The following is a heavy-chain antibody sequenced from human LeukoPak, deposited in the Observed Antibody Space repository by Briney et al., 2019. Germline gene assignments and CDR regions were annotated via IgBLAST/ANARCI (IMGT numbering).Heavy chain of an antibody. J-gene: IGHJ3*02. D-gene: IGHD2-8*02. CDR3: VRQVGEGLVEAFDI. CDR1: GFTFSDYY. Sequence: GGSLRLSCTASGFTFSDYYMSWIRQAPGKGLEWVSYISSSGSTIYYADSVKGRFTISRDNAKNSLYLQMNSLRAEDTAVYSCVRQVGEGLVEAFDIWGQGRMVTVSS. V-gene: IGHV3-11*04. CDR2: ISSSGSTI.